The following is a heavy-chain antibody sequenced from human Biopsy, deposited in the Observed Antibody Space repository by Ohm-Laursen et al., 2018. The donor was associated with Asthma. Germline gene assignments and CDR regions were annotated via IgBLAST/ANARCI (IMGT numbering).Heavy chain of an antibody. J-gene: IGHJ4*02. CDR1: GFTFSSYA. CDR3: AKAREDIVVVVAVSDS. D-gene: IGHD2-15*01. CDR2: ISSSGGST. Sequence: SLRLSCAASGFTFSSYAMSWVRQPPGKGLEWVSAISSSGGSTYYADSVKGRFTISRDNSKNTLHLQMNSLRAEDTAVYYCAKAREDIVVVVAVSDSWGQGTLVTVSS. V-gene: IGHV3-23*01.